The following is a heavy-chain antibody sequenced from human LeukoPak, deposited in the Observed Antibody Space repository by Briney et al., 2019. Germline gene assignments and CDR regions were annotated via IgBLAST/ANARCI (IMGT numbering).Heavy chain of an antibody. J-gene: IGHJ4*02. Sequence: PGRSLRLSCAASGFTFSSYGMHWVRQAPGKGLEWVAVIWYDGSNKYYADSVKGRFIISRDNSKNTLYLQMNSLRAEDTAVYYCARLYSSGWYPDYWGQRTLVTVSS. D-gene: IGHD6-19*01. CDR1: GFTFSSYG. CDR3: ARLYSSGWYPDY. CDR2: IWYDGSNK. V-gene: IGHV3-33*01.